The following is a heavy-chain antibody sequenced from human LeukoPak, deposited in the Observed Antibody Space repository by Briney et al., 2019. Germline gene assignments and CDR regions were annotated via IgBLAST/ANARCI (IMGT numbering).Heavy chain of an antibody. CDR1: GFTFSSYG. CDR2: ISYDGSNK. J-gene: IGHJ3*02. V-gene: IGHV3-30*03. CDR3: RSWDSSGYYVAFDI. D-gene: IGHD3-22*01. Sequence: GGSLRLSCAASGFTFSSYGMHWVRQAPGKGLEWVAVISYDGSNKYYADSVKGRFTISRDNSKNTLYLQMNSLRAEDTAVYYCRSWDSSGYYVAFDIWGQGTMVTVSS.